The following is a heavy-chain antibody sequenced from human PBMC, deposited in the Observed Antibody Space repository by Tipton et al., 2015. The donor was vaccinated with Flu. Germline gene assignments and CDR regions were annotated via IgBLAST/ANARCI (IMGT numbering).Heavy chain of an antibody. CDR3: AGWFGGSGWYGGYYYGMDV. CDR1: GFTFDDYG. V-gene: IGHV3-20*04. Sequence: SLRLSCAASGFTFDDYGMSWVRQAPGKGLEWVSGINWNGGSTGYADSVKGRFTISRDNAKNSLYLQMNSLRAEDTALYYCAGWFGGSGWYGGYYYGMDVWGQGTTVTVS. CDR2: INWNGGST. D-gene: IGHD6-19*01. J-gene: IGHJ6*02.